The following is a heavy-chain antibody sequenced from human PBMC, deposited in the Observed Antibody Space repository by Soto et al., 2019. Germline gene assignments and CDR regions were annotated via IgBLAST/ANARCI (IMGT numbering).Heavy chain of an antibody. V-gene: IGHV4-31*03. CDR3: ARDSVAVAGSGWFDP. J-gene: IGHJ5*02. Sequence: QVQLQESGPGLVKPSQTLSLTCTVSGGSISSGGYYWSWIRQHPGKGLEWIGYIYYSGSTYYNPSLSSRVTIXXDXSXXQFSLKLSSVTAADTAVYYCARDSVAVAGSGWFDPWGQGTLVTVSS. D-gene: IGHD6-19*01. CDR2: IYYSGST. CDR1: GGSISSGGYY.